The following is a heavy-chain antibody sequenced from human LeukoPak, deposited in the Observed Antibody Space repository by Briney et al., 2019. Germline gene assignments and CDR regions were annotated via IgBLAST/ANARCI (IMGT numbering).Heavy chain of an antibody. CDR1: GFTFSSYS. V-gene: IGHV3-21*01. CDR3: ARDKVADY. D-gene: IGHD2-15*01. Sequence: GGSLRLSCAASGFTFSSYSMSWVRQAPGKGLEWVSSITSSSSYIYYAGSLKGRFTISRDNAQNSLYLQMDSLRAEDTAVYYCARDKVADYWGQGTLVTVSS. CDR2: ITSSSSYI. J-gene: IGHJ4*02.